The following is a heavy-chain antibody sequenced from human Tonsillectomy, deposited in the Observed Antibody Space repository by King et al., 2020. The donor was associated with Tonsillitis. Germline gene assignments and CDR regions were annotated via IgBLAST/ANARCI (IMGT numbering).Heavy chain of an antibody. J-gene: IGHJ4*02. D-gene: IGHD3-9*01. CDR2: ISGSGGST. Sequence: QLVQSGGGLVQPGGSLRLSCAASGFTFSSYAMSWVRQAPGKGLEWVSTISGSGGSTYYADTVRGRLTISRDNSKNTLFLQMNSLRAEDTAVYYCAKYDAGFDILTGYYPFDYWGQGTLVTVSS. V-gene: IGHV3-23*04. CDR3: AKYDAGFDILTGYYPFDY. CDR1: GFTFSSYA.